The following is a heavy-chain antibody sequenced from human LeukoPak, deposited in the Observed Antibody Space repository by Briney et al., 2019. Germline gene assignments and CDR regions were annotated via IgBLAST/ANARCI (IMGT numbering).Heavy chain of an antibody. CDR2: ISSSSSYI. CDR3: ARALPDIVVVVAAFDY. V-gene: IGHV3-21*01. CDR1: GFTFSSYS. Sequence: GGSLRLSCAASGFTFSSYSMNWVRQAPGKGLEWVSSISSSSSYIYYADSVKGRFTISRDNAKNSLYLQMNSLRAEDTAVYYCARALPDIVVVVAAFDYWGQGTLVTVSS. J-gene: IGHJ4*02. D-gene: IGHD2-15*01.